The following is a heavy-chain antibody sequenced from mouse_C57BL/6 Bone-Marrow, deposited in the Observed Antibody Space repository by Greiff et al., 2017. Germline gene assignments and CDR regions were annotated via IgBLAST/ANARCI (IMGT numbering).Heavy chain of an antibody. CDR1: GYAFTNYL. CDR2: INPGSGGT. Sequence: QVQLKQSGAELVRPGTSVKVSCKASGYAFTNYLIEWVKQRPGQGLEWIGVINPGSGGTNYNEKFKGKATLTADKSSSTAYMQLSSLTSEDSAVYFCARLDWDRAWFAYWGQGTLVTVSA. V-gene: IGHV1-54*01. CDR3: ARLDWDRAWFAY. J-gene: IGHJ3*01. D-gene: IGHD4-1*01.